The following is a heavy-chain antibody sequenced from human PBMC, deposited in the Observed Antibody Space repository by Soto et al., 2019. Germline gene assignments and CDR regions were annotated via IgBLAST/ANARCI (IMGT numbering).Heavy chain of an antibody. CDR2: FDYSANT. V-gene: IGHV4-39*01. Sequence: QLQLQESGPGLVKPSETLSLTCYVSGGSISNSRYYWGWIRQPPGKGLEWIGTFDYSANTYSNPPLKSRVTLSVDTPKNQFSRNLTSVTAADTAVYYCATVRRGAWYFDLWGRGTLVTVSS. J-gene: IGHJ2*01. CDR1: GGSISNSRYY. CDR3: ATVRRGAWYFDL. D-gene: IGHD3-10*02.